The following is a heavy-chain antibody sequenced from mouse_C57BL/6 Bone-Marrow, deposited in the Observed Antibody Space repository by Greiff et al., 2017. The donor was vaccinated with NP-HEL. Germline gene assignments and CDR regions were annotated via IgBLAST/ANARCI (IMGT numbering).Heavy chain of an antibody. CDR1: GYTFTDYY. J-gene: IGHJ1*03. Sequence: VQLQQSGPELVKPGASVKISCKASGYTFTDYYMNWVKQSPGKSLEWIGDINPNNGGTSYNQKFKGKATLTVDKSSSTAYMELRSLTSEDSAVYYCARPGYYGSSYGYFDVWGTGTTVTVSS. CDR2: INPNNGGT. D-gene: IGHD1-1*01. V-gene: IGHV1-26*01. CDR3: ARPGYYGSSYGYFDV.